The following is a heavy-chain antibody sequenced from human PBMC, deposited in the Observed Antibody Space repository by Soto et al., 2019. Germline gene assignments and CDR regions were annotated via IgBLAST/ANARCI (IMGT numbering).Heavy chain of an antibody. CDR2: MNPNSGNT. CDR1: GYTFTSYD. CDR3: ARSTGCSGGSCHDAFDI. Sequence: QVQLVQSGAEVKKPGASVKVSCKASGYTFTSYDINWVRQATGQGLEWMGWMNPNSGNTGYAQKVQGRVTMTRNTSISTAYMELSSLRSEDTAVYYCARSTGCSGGSCHDAFDIWGQGTMVTVSS. J-gene: IGHJ3*02. V-gene: IGHV1-8*01. D-gene: IGHD2-15*01.